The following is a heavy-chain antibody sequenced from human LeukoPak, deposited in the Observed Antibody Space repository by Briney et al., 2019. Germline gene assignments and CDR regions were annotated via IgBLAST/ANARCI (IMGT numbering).Heavy chain of an antibody. Sequence: PGGSLRLSCAASGFTFSSYSMNWVRQAPGKGLEWVSSISSSSSYIYYADSVKGRFTISRDNAKNSLYLQMNSLRAEDTAVYYCARVGEDYGSPFDYWGQGTLVTVSS. CDR1: GFTFSSYS. J-gene: IGHJ4*02. CDR2: ISSSSSYI. D-gene: IGHD3-16*01. V-gene: IGHV3-21*01. CDR3: ARVGEDYGSPFDY.